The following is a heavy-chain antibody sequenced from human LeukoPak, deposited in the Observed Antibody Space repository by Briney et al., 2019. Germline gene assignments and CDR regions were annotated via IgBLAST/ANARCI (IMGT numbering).Heavy chain of an antibody. CDR1: GGSFSGYY. CDR3: ARGRAIAAAGTSYFDY. Sequence: PSETLSLTCAVYGGSFSGYYWSWIRQPPGKGLEWIGEINHSGSTNYNPSLKSRVTISVDTSKNQFSLKLSSVTAADTAVYYCARGRAIAAAGTSYFDYWGQGTLVTVSS. D-gene: IGHD6-13*01. J-gene: IGHJ4*02. V-gene: IGHV4-34*01. CDR2: INHSGST.